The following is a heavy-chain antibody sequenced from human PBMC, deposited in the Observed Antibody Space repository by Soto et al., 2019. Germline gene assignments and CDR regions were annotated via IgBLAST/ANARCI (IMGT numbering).Heavy chain of an antibody. V-gene: IGHV3-9*01. Sequence: GGSLRLSCAASGFTFENYAMHWVRQAPGKGLEWVLGISWNSGIIGYADSVKGRFTISRDNAKNSLYLQMNSLRAEDTAFYYCAKDKLYSNYEYYFDNWGRGTQVTVSS. CDR2: ISWNSGII. J-gene: IGHJ4*02. CDR3: AKDKLYSNYEYYFDN. CDR1: GFTFENYA. D-gene: IGHD4-4*01.